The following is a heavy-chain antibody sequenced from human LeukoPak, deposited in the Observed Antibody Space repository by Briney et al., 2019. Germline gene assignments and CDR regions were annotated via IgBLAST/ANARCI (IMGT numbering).Heavy chain of an antibody. CDR2: AYYSGST. D-gene: IGHD6-13*01. CDR3: ARLVQQLDYFDY. V-gene: IGHV4-59*08. CDR1: GGSISSYY. Sequence: TSETLSLTCTVSGGSISSYYWSWIRQPPGKGLEWIGYAYYSGSTNYNPSLKSRVTISVDTSKNQFSLKLSSVTAADTAVYYCARLVQQLDYFDYWGQGTLVTVSS. J-gene: IGHJ4*02.